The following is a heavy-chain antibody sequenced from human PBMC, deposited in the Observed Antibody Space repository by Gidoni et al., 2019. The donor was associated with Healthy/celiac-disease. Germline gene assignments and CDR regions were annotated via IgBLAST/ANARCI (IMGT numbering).Heavy chain of an antibody. V-gene: IGHV3-73*02. CDR1: GFTFSGSA. CDR2: IRSKANSYAT. D-gene: IGHD4-17*01. Sequence: EVQLVESGGGLVLPGGSLKFSCAGSGFTFSGSAMRWVRQASGKGLEWVGRIRSKANSYATAYEGSVKSRLAISRDDSKNTAYLQMNSLKAEDTAVCYCTSPRSYGDYDYWGQGTLVTVSS. CDR3: TSPRSYGDYDY. J-gene: IGHJ4*02.